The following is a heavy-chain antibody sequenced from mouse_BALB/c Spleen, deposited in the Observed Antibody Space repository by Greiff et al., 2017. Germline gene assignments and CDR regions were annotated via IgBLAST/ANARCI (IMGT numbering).Heavy chain of an antibody. D-gene: IGHD2-14*01. J-gene: IGHJ2*01. CDR1: GFTFSSFG. Sequence: DVKLVESGGGLVQPGGSRKLSCAASGFTFSSFGMHWVRQAPEKGLEWVAYISSGSSTIYYADTVKGRFTISRDNPKNTRFLQMTSLRSEDTAMYYCARRGRYDTVEGGFDDWGQGTTLTVSS. CDR2: ISSGSSTI. V-gene: IGHV5-17*02. CDR3: ARRGRYDTVEGGFDD.